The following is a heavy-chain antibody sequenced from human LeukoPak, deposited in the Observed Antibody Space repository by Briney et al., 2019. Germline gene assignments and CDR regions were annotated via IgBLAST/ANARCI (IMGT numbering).Heavy chain of an antibody. Sequence: SETLSLTCTVSGGSISSYYWSWIRQPPGKGLEWIGYIYYSGSTNYNPSLKGRVTISVDTSKNQFSLKLSSVTAADTAVYYCARYGSSGWYHFDLWGRGTLVTVSS. J-gene: IGHJ2*01. CDR3: ARYGSSGWYHFDL. CDR2: IYYSGST. V-gene: IGHV4-59*08. CDR1: GGSISSYY. D-gene: IGHD6-19*01.